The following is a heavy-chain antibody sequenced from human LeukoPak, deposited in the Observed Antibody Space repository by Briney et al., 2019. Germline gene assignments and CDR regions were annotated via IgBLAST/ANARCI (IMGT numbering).Heavy chain of an antibody. CDR3: ARGSSGYWDNWFDP. V-gene: IGHV1-2*06. CDR1: GYTFTGYY. CDR2: INPNSGGT. D-gene: IGHD3-22*01. J-gene: IGHJ5*02. Sequence: GASVKVSCKASGYTFTGYYIHWVRQAPGQGLEWMGRINPNSGGTNYAQQFQGRVTMARDASISTAYMELSRLRSDDTAVYYCARGSSGYWDNWFDPWGQGTLVTVSS.